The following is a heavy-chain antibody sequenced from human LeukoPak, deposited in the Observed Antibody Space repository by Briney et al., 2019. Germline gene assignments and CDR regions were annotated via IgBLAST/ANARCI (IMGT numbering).Heavy chain of an antibody. V-gene: IGHV3-23*01. J-gene: IGHJ6*02. CDR1: GFTFSSYA. D-gene: IGHD2-2*01. CDR2: ISGSGGST. CDR3: AKDRIYCSSTSCYVYYYYGMDV. Sequence: SGGSLRLSCAASGFTFSSYAMSWVRQAPGKGLEWVSAISGSGGSTYYADSVKGRFTISRDDSKNTLYLQMNSLRAEDTAVYYCAKDRIYCSSTSCYVYYYYGMDVWGQGTTVTVSS.